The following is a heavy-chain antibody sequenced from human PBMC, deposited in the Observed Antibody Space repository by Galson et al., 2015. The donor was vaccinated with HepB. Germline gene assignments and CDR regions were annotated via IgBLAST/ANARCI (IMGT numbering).Heavy chain of an antibody. CDR2: ISWDGGST. D-gene: IGHD4-23*01. CDR3: AKDGDYGGNYFDY. J-gene: IGHJ4*02. V-gene: IGHV3-43*01. CDR1: GFTFDDYT. Sequence: SLRLSCAASGFTFDDYTMHWVRQAPGKGLEWVSLISWDGGSTYYADSVKGRFTISRDNSKNSLYLQMNSLRTEDTALYYCAKDGDYGGNYFDYWGQGTLVTVSS.